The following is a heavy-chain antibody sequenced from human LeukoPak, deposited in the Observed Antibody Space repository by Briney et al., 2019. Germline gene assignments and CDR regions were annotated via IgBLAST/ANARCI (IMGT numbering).Heavy chain of an antibody. CDR2: INHSGST. J-gene: IGHJ4*02. CDR1: GGSFSGYY. V-gene: IGHV4-34*01. D-gene: IGHD6-6*01. Sequence: GSLRLSCAVYGGSFSGYYWSWIRQPPGKGLEWIGEINHSGSTNYNPSLKSRVTISVDTSKNQFSLKLSSVTAADTAVYYCARFYEYSSSPPLDYWGQGTLVTVSS. CDR3: ARFYEYSSSPPLDY.